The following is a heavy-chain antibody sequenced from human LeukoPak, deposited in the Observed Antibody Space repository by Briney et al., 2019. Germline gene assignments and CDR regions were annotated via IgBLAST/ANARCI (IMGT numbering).Heavy chain of an antibody. Sequence: GGSLRLSCAASGFTFSSYAVSWVRQAPGKGLEWVSAISGSGGSTYYADSVMGRFTISRDNSKNTLYLQMNSLRAEDTAVYYCAKDQKWELLPFDYWGQGTLVTVSS. D-gene: IGHD1-26*01. J-gene: IGHJ4*02. CDR2: ISGSGGST. CDR1: GFTFSSYA. CDR3: AKDQKWELLPFDY. V-gene: IGHV3-23*01.